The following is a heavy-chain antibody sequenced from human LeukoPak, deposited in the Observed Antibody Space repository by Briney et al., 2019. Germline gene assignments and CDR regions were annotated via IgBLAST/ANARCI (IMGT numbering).Heavy chain of an antibody. CDR2: ISWNSGSI. J-gene: IGHJ4*02. Sequence: PGGSLRLSCAASGFTFDDYAMHWVRQAPGKGLEWVSGISWNSGSIGYADSVKGRFTISRDNAKNSLYLQMNSLRAEDTAVYYCARGRGGPEALITMIVVVIDYYFDYWGQGTLVTVSS. D-gene: IGHD3-22*01. CDR1: GFTFDDYA. V-gene: IGHV3-9*01. CDR3: ARGRGGPEALITMIVVVIDYYFDY.